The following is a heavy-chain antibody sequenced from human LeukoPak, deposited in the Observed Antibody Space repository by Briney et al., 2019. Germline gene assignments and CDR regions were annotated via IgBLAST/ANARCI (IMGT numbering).Heavy chain of an antibody. J-gene: IGHJ4*02. V-gene: IGHV3-7*01. Sequence: PGGSLRLSCVASGFTFSSYWMSWVRQAPGKGLEWVANIKEDGSEKYYVGSVRGRFTISRDNAKNSLYLQMNSLRAEDTAVYYCAKDRDTYNYGSGSYGPGFDYWGQGTLVTVSS. CDR2: IKEDGSEK. CDR3: AKDRDTYNYGSGSYGPGFDY. CDR1: GFTFSSYW. D-gene: IGHD3-10*01.